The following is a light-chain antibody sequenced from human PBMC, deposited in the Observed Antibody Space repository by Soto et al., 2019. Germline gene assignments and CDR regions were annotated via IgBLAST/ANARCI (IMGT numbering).Light chain of an antibody. Sequence: QSVLTQPPSVSGAPRQTVTISCSGSSSNIGNNVVNWYQQLPGKAPKLLIYFDDLLPSGVSDRFSASKSGTSASLAVSGLQSDDEADYYCATWDDSLNGVIFGGGTKLTVL. CDR3: ATWDDSLNGVI. CDR1: SSNIGNNV. CDR2: FDD. V-gene: IGLV1-36*01. J-gene: IGLJ2*01.